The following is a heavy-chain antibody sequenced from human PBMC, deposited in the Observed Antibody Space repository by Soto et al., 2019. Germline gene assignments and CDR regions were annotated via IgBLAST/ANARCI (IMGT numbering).Heavy chain of an antibody. J-gene: IGHJ4*02. V-gene: IGHV3-49*04. CDR1: GFTFGDYA. D-gene: IGHD2-8*01. CDR3: TRDLFVLETPFGY. Sequence: GGSLRLSCTASGFTFGDYAMSWVRQAPGKGLEWVGFIRSKAYGGTTEYAASVKGRFTISRDDSNSIAYLQMNSLKTEDTAVYYFTRDLFVLETPFGYWGQGTLVTVSS. CDR2: IRSKAYGGTT.